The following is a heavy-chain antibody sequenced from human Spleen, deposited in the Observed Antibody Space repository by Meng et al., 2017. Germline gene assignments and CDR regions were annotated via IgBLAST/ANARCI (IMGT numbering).Heavy chain of an antibody. CDR2: IIPIFGTA. V-gene: IGHV1-69*05. Sequence: SVKVSCKASGGTFSSYAISWVRQAPGQGLEWMGGIIPIFGTANYAQKFQGRVTITTDESTSTAYMELSSLRSEDTAVYYCARDTERYCSGGSCYNPRMDVWGQGTTVTVSS. J-gene: IGHJ6*02. CDR3: ARDTERYCSGGSCYNPRMDV. D-gene: IGHD2-15*01. CDR1: GGTFSSYA.